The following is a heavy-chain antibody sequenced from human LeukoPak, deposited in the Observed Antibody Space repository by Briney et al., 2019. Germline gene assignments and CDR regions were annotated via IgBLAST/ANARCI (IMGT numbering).Heavy chain of an antibody. CDR2: IYYSGST. Sequence: SETLSLTCTVSGGSISSYYWSWIRQPPGKGLEWIGYIYYSGSTNYNPSLRSRVTISVDTSKNQFSLKLSSVTAADTAVYYCARLMAGTDYWGQGTLVTVSS. D-gene: IGHD6-19*01. CDR3: ARLMAGTDY. J-gene: IGHJ4*02. CDR1: GGSISSYY. V-gene: IGHV4-59*08.